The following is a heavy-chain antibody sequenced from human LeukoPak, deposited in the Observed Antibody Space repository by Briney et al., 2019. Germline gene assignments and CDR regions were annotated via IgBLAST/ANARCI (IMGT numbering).Heavy chain of an antibody. CDR2: MYDSGST. CDR3: ARSRLGSGRLVIRSRYYYYYMDV. Sequence: SETLSLTCAVSGGSISSYYWSWIRQPPGKGLEWIGYMYDSGSTNYNPSLKSRVTISVDTSKSQFSLRLSSVTAADTAVYYCARSRLGSGRLVIRSRYYYYYMDVWGKGTTVTISS. V-gene: IGHV4-59*01. J-gene: IGHJ6*03. D-gene: IGHD3-9*01. CDR1: GGSISSYY.